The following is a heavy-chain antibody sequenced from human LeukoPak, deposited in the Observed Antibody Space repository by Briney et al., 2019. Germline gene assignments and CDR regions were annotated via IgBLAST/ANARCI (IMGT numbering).Heavy chain of an antibody. CDR1: GFTFSSYA. J-gene: IGHJ4*02. Sequence: GRSLRLSCAASGFTFSSYAMHWVRQAPGKGLEWVAVISYDGSNKYYADSVRGRFTISRDNSKNTVYLQMNSLRTEDTSVYYCAKERSASGGSCFLCFDDWGQGTLVTVSS. CDR2: ISYDGSNK. CDR3: AKERSASGGSCFLCFDD. V-gene: IGHV3-30*04. D-gene: IGHD2-15*01.